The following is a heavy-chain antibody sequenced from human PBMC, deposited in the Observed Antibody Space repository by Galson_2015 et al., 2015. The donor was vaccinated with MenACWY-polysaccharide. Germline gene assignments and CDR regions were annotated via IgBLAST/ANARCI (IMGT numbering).Heavy chain of an antibody. D-gene: IGHD6-13*01. J-gene: IGHJ3*02. Sequence: SLRLSCAASGSRFSNSGMHWVRQAPGKGLEWVAVIQYDGSKIVYADSVKGRFTISRDNSKNTLFPEMNSLGAEDTAVYYCAREGSRIVVHAFDTWGQGTMVTVSA. V-gene: IGHV3-33*01. CDR2: IQYDGSKI. CDR1: GSRFSNSG. CDR3: AREGSRIVVHAFDT.